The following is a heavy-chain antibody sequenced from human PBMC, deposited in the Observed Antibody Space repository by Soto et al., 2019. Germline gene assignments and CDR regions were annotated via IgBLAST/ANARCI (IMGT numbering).Heavy chain of an antibody. CDR3: TRVRRVAARYMDV. D-gene: IGHD6-6*01. CDR1: GFTFGDYA. Sequence: GGSLRLSCTASGFTFGDYAMSWFRQAPGKGLEWVGFIRSKAYGGTTEYAASVKGRFTISRDDSKSIAYLQMNSLKTEDTAVYYCTRVRRVAARYMDVWGKGTTVTVSS. CDR2: IRSKAYGGTT. V-gene: IGHV3-49*03. J-gene: IGHJ6*03.